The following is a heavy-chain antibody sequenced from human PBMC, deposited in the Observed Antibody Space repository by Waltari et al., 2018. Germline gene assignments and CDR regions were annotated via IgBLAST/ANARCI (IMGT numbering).Heavy chain of an antibody. Sequence: QVQLVESGGGVVQPGRSLRLSCAASGFTFSSYAMHWVRQAPGKGIEWVGVISYDGRNKYYVDSVKGRFTISRDNSKNTLYLQMNSLRAEDTAVYYCARALDYGDYWGQGTLVTVSS. J-gene: IGHJ4*02. V-gene: IGHV3-30*01. CDR2: ISYDGRNK. CDR1: GFTFSSYA. CDR3: ARALDYGDY.